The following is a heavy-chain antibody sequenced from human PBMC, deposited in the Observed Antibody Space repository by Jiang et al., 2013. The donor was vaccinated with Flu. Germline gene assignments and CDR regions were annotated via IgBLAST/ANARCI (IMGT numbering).Heavy chain of an antibody. CDR2: TYYRSKWFN. J-gene: IGHJ3*01. CDR1: GDSVSSKSAA. V-gene: IGHV6-1*01. Sequence: GPGLVKPSQTLSLTCAISGDSVSSKSAAWNWIRQSPSRGLEWLGRTYYRSKWFNDYAVSVKSRISVSPDTSKNQFSLQLNSVTPEDTAVYYCARNDRGALDVWGQGTMVTVSS. CDR3: ARNDRGALDV. D-gene: IGHD3-10*01.